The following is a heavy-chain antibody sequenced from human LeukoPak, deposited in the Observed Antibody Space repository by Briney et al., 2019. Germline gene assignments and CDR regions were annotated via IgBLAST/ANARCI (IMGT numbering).Heavy chain of an antibody. CDR1: GFTFDDYG. Sequence: PGGSLRLSCAASGFTFDDYGMSWVRQAPGKGLEWVSGINWNGGSTGYADSVKGRFTVSRDNAKNSLYLQMNSLRAEDTAVYYCAELGITMIGGVWGKGTTVTISS. V-gene: IGHV3-20*04. J-gene: IGHJ6*04. D-gene: IGHD3-10*02. CDR3: AELGITMIGGV. CDR2: INWNGGST.